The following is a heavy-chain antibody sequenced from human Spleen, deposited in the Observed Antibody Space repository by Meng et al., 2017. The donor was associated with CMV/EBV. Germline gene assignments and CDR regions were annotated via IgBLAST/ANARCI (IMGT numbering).Heavy chain of an antibody. D-gene: IGHD6-6*01. Sequence: GESLKISCAASGFTFSTYWMSWVRQAPGKGLQWVANIKQDGSEKYYVDSVKGRFTISRDNAKNSLYLQMNSLRAEDTAVYYCVRDTITARRYYYYGLDVWGQGTTVTVSS. CDR1: GFTFSTYW. J-gene: IGHJ6*02. CDR2: IKQDGSEK. CDR3: VRDTITARRYYYYGLDV. V-gene: IGHV3-7*01.